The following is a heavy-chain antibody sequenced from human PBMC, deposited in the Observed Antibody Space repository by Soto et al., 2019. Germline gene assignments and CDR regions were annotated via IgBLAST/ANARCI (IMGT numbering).Heavy chain of an antibody. V-gene: IGHV1-18*01. J-gene: IGHJ6*03. Sequence: ASVKVSCKASGYTFTSYGISWVRQAPGQGLEWMGWISAYNGNTNYAQKLQGRVTMTTDTSTSTAYMELRSLRSDDTAVYYCASEVKDPGVSGYYYMDFWGQGTTVTVSS. D-gene: IGHD7-27*01. CDR2: ISAYNGNT. CDR3: ASEVKDPGVSGYYYMDF. CDR1: GYTFTSYG.